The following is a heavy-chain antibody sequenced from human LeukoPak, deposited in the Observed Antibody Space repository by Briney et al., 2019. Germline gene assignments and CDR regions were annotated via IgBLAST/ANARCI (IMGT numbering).Heavy chain of an antibody. D-gene: IGHD3-9*01. J-gene: IGHJ3*02. CDR1: GFTFSSYA. CDR2: ISGSGGST. Sequence: PGGSLRLSCAASGFTFSSYAMSWVRQAPGKGLEWVSAISGSGGSTYYADSVKGRFTISRDNAKNSLYLQMNSLRAEDTAVYYCAGNVLRYFDWSQDAFDIWGHGTMVTVSS. CDR3: AGNVLRYFDWSQDAFDI. V-gene: IGHV3-23*01.